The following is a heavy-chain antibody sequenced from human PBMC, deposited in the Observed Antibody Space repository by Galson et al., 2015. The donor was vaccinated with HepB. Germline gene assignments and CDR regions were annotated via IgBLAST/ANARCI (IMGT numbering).Heavy chain of an antibody. CDR1: GYTFTSSY. Sequence: SVKVSCKASGYTFTSSYMHWVRQAPGQGLEWMGIINPSGGSTSYAQKFQGRVTMTRDTSTSTVYMELSSLRSEDTAVYYCARASDSSGYGPKPYYYYGMDVWGQGTLVTVSS. CDR3: ARASDSSGYGPKPYYYYGMDV. D-gene: IGHD3-22*01. CDR2: INPSGGST. J-gene: IGHJ6*02. V-gene: IGHV1-46*03.